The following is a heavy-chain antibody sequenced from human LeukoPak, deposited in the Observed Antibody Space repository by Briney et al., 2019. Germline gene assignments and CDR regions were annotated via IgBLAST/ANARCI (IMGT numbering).Heavy chain of an antibody. CDR1: GGSFSGYY. D-gene: IGHD6-13*01. CDR3: ARHGGRQLAHDAFDI. J-gene: IGHJ3*02. Sequence: SETLSLTCAVYGGSFSGYYWSWTRQPPGKGLEWIGYIYYSGDTNYNPSLKSRVTISIDTSKNQFSLKLSSVTAADSAVYYCARHGGRQLAHDAFDIWGQGTMVTVSS. V-gene: IGHV4-59*08. CDR2: IYYSGDT.